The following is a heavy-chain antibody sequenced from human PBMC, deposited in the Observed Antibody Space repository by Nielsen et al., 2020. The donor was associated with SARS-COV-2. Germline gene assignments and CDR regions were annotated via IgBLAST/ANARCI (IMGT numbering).Heavy chain of an antibody. V-gene: IGHV3-7*01. J-gene: IGHJ5*02. CDR2: INPDGSEK. CDR3: ARDPQLYGGFANWFDP. Sequence: GGSLRLSCAASGFTFSSLWMSWVRQVPGKGLEWVADINPDGSEKFYVDSVKGRFTISRDNAHNSLSLQMNSLRDEDAAVYYCARDPQLYGGFANWFDPWGQGTLVTVSS. CDR1: GFTFSSLW. D-gene: IGHD5-12*01.